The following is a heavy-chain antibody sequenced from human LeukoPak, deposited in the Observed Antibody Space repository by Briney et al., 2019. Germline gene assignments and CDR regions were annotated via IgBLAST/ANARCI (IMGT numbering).Heavy chain of an antibody. V-gene: IGHV4-39*01. Sequence: SETLSLTCTVSGDSISGGAFYWGWVRQSPGKGLEWIGSMFYSGSTHFNPSLKSRITMSLDTSKNQFSLRLSLMTAADTAIYYCARQGSSPNWFDPWGQGTLVTASS. D-gene: IGHD1-26*01. CDR1: GDSISGGAFY. CDR3: ARQGSSPNWFDP. CDR2: MFYSGST. J-gene: IGHJ5*02.